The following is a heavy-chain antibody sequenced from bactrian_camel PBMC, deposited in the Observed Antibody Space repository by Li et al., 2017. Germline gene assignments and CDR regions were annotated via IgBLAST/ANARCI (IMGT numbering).Heavy chain of an antibody. D-gene: IGHD2*01. CDR3: AAKSAYQCGYFGNYNY. J-gene: IGHJ4*01. V-gene: IGHV3S6*01. CDR1: FSRTC. CDR2: IGMAKSDT. Sequence: QVQLVESGGGSVQAGGSLRLSCAVPFSRTCLGWFRQAPGKAREGVAGIGMAKSDTYYADSVKGRFTISQNNAKNTLYLQMNDLRPDDTAMYYCAAKSAYQCGYFGNYNYWGRGTQVTVS.